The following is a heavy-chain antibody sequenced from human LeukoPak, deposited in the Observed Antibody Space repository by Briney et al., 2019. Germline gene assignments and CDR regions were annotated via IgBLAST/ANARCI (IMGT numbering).Heavy chain of an antibody. CDR3: ARSSIAARDAFDI. J-gene: IGHJ3*02. CDR2: INPSGGST. D-gene: IGHD6-6*01. Sequence: ASVKVSCKASGYTFTSYYMHWVRQAPGQGLEWMGTINPSGGSTSYAQKFQGRVTMTRDMSTSTVYMELSSLRSEDTAVYYCARSSIAARDAFDIWGQGTMVTVSS. V-gene: IGHV1-46*01. CDR1: GYTFTSYY.